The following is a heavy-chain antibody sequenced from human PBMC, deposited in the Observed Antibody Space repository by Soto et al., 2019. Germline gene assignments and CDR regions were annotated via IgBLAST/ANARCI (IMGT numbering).Heavy chain of an antibody. D-gene: IGHD2-2*01. V-gene: IGHV3-7*01. CDR1: GFTFSSYW. Sequence: GGSLRLSCAASGFTFSSYWMSWVRQAPGKGLEWVANIKQDGSEKYYVDSVKGRFTISRDNAKNSLYLQMNSLRAEDTAVYYCASVVVPAARLSGYYYMDVWGKGTTVTVSS. J-gene: IGHJ6*03. CDR3: ASVVVPAARLSGYYYMDV. CDR2: IKQDGSEK.